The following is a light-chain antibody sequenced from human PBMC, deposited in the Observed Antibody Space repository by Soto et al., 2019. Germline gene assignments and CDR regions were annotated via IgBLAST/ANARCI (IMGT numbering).Light chain of an antibody. CDR1: QSVLYSSNNKNY. V-gene: IGKV4-1*01. Sequence: DIVMTQSPDSLAVSLGERATINCKSSQSVLYSSNNKNYVAWYQQRPGQPPELLIYWTSIRESGVPDRFSGSGSGTDFTLTISSLQAEDVAVYFCQQDYSPPLTFGGGTKVEIK. CDR2: WTS. CDR3: QQDYSPPLT. J-gene: IGKJ4*01.